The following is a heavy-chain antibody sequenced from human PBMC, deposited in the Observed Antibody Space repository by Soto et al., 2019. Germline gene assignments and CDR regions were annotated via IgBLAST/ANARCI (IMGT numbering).Heavy chain of an antibody. Sequence: PGGSPRLSCAASGFTFSSYSMNWVRQAPGKGLEWVSYISSSSSTIYYADSVKGRFTISRDNAKNSLYLQMNSLRAEDTAVYYCAAYGSGNFLRRNAGAFDIWGQGTMVTVSS. D-gene: IGHD3-10*01. CDR1: GFTFSSYS. V-gene: IGHV3-48*01. J-gene: IGHJ3*02. CDR3: AAYGSGNFLRRNAGAFDI. CDR2: ISSSSSTI.